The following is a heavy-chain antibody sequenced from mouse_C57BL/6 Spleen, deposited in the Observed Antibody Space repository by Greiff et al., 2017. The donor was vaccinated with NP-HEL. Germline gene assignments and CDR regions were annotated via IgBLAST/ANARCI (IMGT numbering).Heavy chain of an antibody. CDR3: ARDTTVVGEAMDY. V-gene: IGHV1-82*01. CDR1: GYAFSSSW. CDR2: IYPGDGDT. D-gene: IGHD1-1*01. J-gene: IGHJ4*01. Sequence: VQLQQSGPELVKPGASVKISCKASGYAFSSSWMNWVKQRPGKGLEWIGRIYPGDGDTNYNGKFKGKATLTADKSSSTAYMQLSSLKSEDSAVYFCARDTTVVGEAMDYWGQGTSVTVSS.